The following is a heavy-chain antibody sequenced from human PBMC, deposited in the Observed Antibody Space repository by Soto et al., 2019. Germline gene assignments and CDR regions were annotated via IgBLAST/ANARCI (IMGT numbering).Heavy chain of an antibody. CDR2: MYNSGST. V-gene: IGHV4-59*08. CDR3: ARAWGIQYSDDQGDWFDP. D-gene: IGHD5-18*01. Sequence: SETLSLTCTVSGGSISSYYWTWIRQPPGKGLEWIGFMYNSGSTHYNPSLKSRVTISLDTSKNQFSLNLRSVTAADTAVYYCARAWGIQYSDDQGDWFDPWGQGNLVPVSS. CDR1: GGSISSYY. J-gene: IGHJ5*02.